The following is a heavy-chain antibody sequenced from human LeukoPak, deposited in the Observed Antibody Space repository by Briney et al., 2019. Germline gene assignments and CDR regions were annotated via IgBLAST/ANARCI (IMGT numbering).Heavy chain of an antibody. J-gene: IGHJ3*02. V-gene: IGHV3-30*18. CDR3: AKQCGGSDWFGAFDI. CDR1: GFTFSYYG. CDR2: ISYDGSNK. D-gene: IGHD6-19*01. Sequence: QSGRSLRLSCAASGFTFSYYGLHWVRQGPGKGLEWVAVISYDGSNKYYADSVKGRFTISRDNSKNTLYLQMNSLRAEDTAVYYCAKQCGGSDWFGAFDIWGQGTMVTVSS.